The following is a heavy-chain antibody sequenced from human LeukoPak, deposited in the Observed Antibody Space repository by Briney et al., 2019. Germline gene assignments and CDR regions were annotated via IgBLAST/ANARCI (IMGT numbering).Heavy chain of an antibody. Sequence: PSQTLSLTCTVSGGSISSGSYYWSWIRQPAGKGLEWIGRIYTSGSTNYNPSLKSRVTISVDTSKNQFSLKLSSVTAADTAVYYCAGGGAMVRGVIARNWGQGTLVTVSS. V-gene: IGHV4-61*02. J-gene: IGHJ4*02. CDR2: IYTSGST. CDR1: GGSISSGSYY. CDR3: AGGGAMVRGVIARN. D-gene: IGHD3-10*01.